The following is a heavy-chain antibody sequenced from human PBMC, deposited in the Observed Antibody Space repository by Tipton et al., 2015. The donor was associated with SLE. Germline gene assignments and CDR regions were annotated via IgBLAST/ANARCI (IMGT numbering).Heavy chain of an antibody. Sequence: LRLSCTVSGGSISSYYWSWIRQPPGKGLEWIGYIYYSGSTNYNPSLKSRVTISVDTSKNQFSLKLSSVTAADTAVYYCTRGGTQDTFDYWGQGTLVTVSS. V-gene: IGHV4-59*01. J-gene: IGHJ4*02. CDR1: GGSISSYY. CDR2: IYYSGST. D-gene: IGHD3-16*01. CDR3: TRGGTQDTFDY.